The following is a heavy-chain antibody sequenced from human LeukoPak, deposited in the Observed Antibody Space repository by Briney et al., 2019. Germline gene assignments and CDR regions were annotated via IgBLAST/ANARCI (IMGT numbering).Heavy chain of an antibody. CDR2: ISGSDSST. J-gene: IGHJ4*02. Sequence: GGSLRLSCAASGFTFSSYAMSWVRQAPGKGLEWVSAISGSDSSTYYADSVKGWFTISRDNSKNTLYLQMNSLRAEDTAVYYCAKRDYDIGHYWGQGTLVTVSS. V-gene: IGHV3-23*01. CDR3: AKRDYDIGHY. CDR1: GFTFSSYA. D-gene: IGHD3-22*01.